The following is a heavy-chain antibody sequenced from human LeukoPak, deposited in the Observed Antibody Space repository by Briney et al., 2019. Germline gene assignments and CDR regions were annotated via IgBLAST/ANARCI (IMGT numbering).Heavy chain of an antibody. CDR2: VSGSGGST. D-gene: IGHD3-10*01. J-gene: IGHJ4*02. CDR1: GFTFSSYS. CDR3: AKDHLFGELFYY. V-gene: IGHV3-23*01. Sequence: GGSLRLSCAASGFTFSSYSMSWVRQAPGKGLEWVSAVSGSGGSTYYADSVKGRFTISRDNSKNTLYLQMNSLRAEDTAVYYCAKDHLFGELFYYWGQGTLVTISS.